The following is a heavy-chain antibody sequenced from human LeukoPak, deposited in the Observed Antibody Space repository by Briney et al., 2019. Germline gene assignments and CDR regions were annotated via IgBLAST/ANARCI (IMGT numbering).Heavy chain of an antibody. J-gene: IGHJ5*02. D-gene: IGHD4-17*01. CDR1: GYTFIGSY. CDR3: ARGQPYGDYNYFDP. Sequence: ASVKVSCKASGYTFIGSYMHWVRQAPGQGLEWMGRINPSTGGTNSAQKFQGRVTMTRDTSISTAYMELSRLTSDDTAIYYCARGQPYGDYNYFDPWGQGTLVTVSS. CDR2: INPSTGGT. V-gene: IGHV1-2*06.